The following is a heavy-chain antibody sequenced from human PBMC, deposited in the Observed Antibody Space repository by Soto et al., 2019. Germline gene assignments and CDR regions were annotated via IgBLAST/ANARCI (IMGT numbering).Heavy chain of an antibody. J-gene: IGHJ4*02. V-gene: IGHV4-31*11. CDR2: IDNTCDT. CDR1: GGSSNRGLHY. D-gene: IGHD3-10*01. CDR3: ARATVYYCPNGHCGFYFDH. Sequence: QVQLQESGPGLLKPSQTLSLTCGVSGGSSNRGLHYWSWFGRNPGKGLELMGYIDNTCDTYYGPSLMIRFHRSIARTERRFSLKLTSVSVADTAVYYCARATVYYCPNGHCGFYFDHWGQGAKVTVSS.